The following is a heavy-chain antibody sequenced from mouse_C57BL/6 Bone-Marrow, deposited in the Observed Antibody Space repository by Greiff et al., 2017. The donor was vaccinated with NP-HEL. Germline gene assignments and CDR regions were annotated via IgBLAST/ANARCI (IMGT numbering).Heavy chain of an antibody. D-gene: IGHD1-1*01. CDR3: ARMGPLYYGSTYWYFDV. V-gene: IGHV1-81*01. CDR2: IYPRSGNT. CDR1: GYTFTSYG. Sequence: QVQLKQSGAELARPGASVKLSCKASGYTFTSYGISWVKQRTGQGLEWIGEIYPRSGNTYYNEKFKGKATLTADKSSSTADMELRSLTSEDSAVYFCARMGPLYYGSTYWYFDVWGTGTTVTVSS. J-gene: IGHJ1*03.